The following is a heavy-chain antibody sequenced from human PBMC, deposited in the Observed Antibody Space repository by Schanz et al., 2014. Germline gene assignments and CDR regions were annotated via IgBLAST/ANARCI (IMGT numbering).Heavy chain of an antibody. V-gene: IGHV3-21*05. CDR1: GFSFSSYS. Sequence: EVQLVESGGGLVKPGESLRLSCSASGFSFSSYSMNWVRQAPGKGLEWLSYIDGKSTTVYYADSVKGRFTISRDNAKNSLYLQMNSLRAEDTAVYYCAREQIMAAAGLVDYWGHGTLVTVSS. J-gene: IGHJ4*01. CDR3: AREQIMAAAGLVDY. CDR2: IDGKSTTV. D-gene: IGHD6-13*01.